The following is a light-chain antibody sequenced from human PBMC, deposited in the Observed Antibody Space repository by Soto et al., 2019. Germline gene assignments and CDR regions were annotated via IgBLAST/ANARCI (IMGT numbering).Light chain of an antibody. CDR3: QQYGSSPWT. Sequence: EIVLKQSPGTLSLSPGERATLSCRASQSVSSSSLAWYQQKPGRAPRLLIFGTSTRATGIPDRFSGSGSGTDFTLTVSGLEPEDFAVYYCQQYGSSPWTFGQGTKVEIK. J-gene: IGKJ1*01. CDR1: QSVSSSS. V-gene: IGKV3-20*01. CDR2: GTS.